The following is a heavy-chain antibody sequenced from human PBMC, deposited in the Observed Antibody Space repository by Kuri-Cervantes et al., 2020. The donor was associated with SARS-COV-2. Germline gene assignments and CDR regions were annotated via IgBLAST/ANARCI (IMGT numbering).Heavy chain of an antibody. CDR3: AGLTVSGTRGLDY. V-gene: IGHV3-7*01. CDR1: GFTFSSYE. D-gene: IGHD6-19*01. CDR2: IKHDGSDK. Sequence: ETLSLTCAASGFTFSSYEMNWVRQAPGKGLEWVANIKHDGSDKFYVDSVKGRFTISRDNAKNSLYLQMNNLRVDDGAVYYCAGLTVSGTRGLDYWGQGALVTVSS. J-gene: IGHJ4*02.